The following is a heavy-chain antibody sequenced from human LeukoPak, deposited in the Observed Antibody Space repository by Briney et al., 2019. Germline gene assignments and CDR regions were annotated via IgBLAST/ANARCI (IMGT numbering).Heavy chain of an antibody. CDR3: ARDLRALTYYYDSSGYHYLPYYGMDV. J-gene: IGHJ6*02. CDR1: GYTFTGYY. V-gene: IGHV1-2*06. Sequence: GASVKVSCKASGYTFTGYYMHWVRQAPGQGLEWMGRINPNSGGTNYAQEFQGRVTMTRDTSTSTVYMELSSLRSEDTAVYYCARDLRALTYYYDSSGYHYLPYYGMDVWGQGTTVTVSS. CDR2: INPNSGGT. D-gene: IGHD3-22*01.